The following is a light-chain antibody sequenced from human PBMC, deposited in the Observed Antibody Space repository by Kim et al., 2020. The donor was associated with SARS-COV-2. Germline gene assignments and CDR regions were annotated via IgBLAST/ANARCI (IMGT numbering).Light chain of an antibody. CDR2: RNN. CDR1: SSNIGSNY. V-gene: IGLV1-47*01. Sequence: ELTQPPSASGTPGQRVTISCSGSSSNIGSNYVYWYQQLPGTAPKLLIYRNNQRPSGVPDRFSGSKSGTSASLAISGLRSEDEADYYCAAWDDGLSGLYVFGTGTKVTVL. J-gene: IGLJ1*01. CDR3: AAWDDGLSGLYV.